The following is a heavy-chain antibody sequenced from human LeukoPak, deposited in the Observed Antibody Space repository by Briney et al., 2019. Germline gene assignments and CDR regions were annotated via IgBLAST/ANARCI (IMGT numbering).Heavy chain of an antibody. J-gene: IGHJ4*02. CDR1: GFIFNNYG. V-gene: IGHV3-23*01. Sequence: GGSLRLSCAASGFIFNNYGMSWVRQAPGKGLEWVSAIRGNADTTYYADSVKGRFTIFRDNYNDMLYLQMNSLRVEDTAVYYCAKGHGDASGYYYFDSWGQGTLVTVSS. D-gene: IGHD3-22*01. CDR2: IRGNADTT. CDR3: AKGHGDASGYYYFDS.